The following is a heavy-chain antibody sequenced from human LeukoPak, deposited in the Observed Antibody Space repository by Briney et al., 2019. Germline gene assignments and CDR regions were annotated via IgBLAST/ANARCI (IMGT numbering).Heavy chain of an antibody. D-gene: IGHD2-21*02. CDR1: GGSISSSSYY. CDR3: AREVTSAPDY. J-gene: IGHJ4*02. CDR2: IYYSGST. Sequence: PSETLSLTCTVSGGSISSSSYYWGWIRQPPGKGLEWIGSIYYSGSTYYNPSLKSRVTISVDTSKNQFSLKLSSVAAADTAVYYCAREVTSAPDYWGQGILVTVSS. V-gene: IGHV4-39*07.